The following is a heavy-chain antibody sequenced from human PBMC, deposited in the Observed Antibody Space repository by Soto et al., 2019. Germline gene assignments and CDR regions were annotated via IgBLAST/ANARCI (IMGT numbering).Heavy chain of an antibody. V-gene: IGHV4-59*02. D-gene: IGHD2-15*01. Sequence: KPSETLSLTSTVSGGSVSSYYWSWIRQPAGKGLEWIGYIYYSGSTNHNPSLKSRVTISVDTSKNQFPLKLSSVTAADTAVYYCERDGLGHHHYCSCGSCYLGPYYFYCMDVWGQGTTVTVSS. J-gene: IGHJ6*02. CDR3: ERDGLGHHHYCSCGSCYLGPYYFYCMDV. CDR1: GGSVSSYY. CDR2: IYYSGST.